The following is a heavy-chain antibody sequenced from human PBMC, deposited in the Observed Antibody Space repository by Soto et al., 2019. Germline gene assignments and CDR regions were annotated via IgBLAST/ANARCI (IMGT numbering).Heavy chain of an antibody. CDR3: AHSRDHYYVSRVYAFDS. V-gene: IGHV2-5*02. CDR2: IYWDDDK. Sequence: QITLKEAGPTLVKPTQTLTLTCTFPGYSLSNSGVGVGWISQSPGKALEWLALIYWDDDKRYSPALKSRRTINTDTSKNQVVLTMTNMDPVDIATYYCAHSRDHYYVSRVYAFDSWGKGTMVTVS. J-gene: IGHJ3*02. CDR1: GYSLSNSGVG. D-gene: IGHD3-22*01.